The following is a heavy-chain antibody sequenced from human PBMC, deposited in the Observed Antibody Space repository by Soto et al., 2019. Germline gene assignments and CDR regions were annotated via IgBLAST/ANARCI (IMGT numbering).Heavy chain of an antibody. J-gene: IGHJ4*02. CDR1: GGSVNSSRYY. D-gene: IGHD3-22*01. Sequence: QLQLQESGPGLVKPSETLSLTCTVSGGSVNSSRYYWGWIRQPPGKGPEWIGTIYDTGTTYYNPSLKSRVTLSVVTSKNQFSLNLSSVTAADTAVYSCARVYYDSSGFVPWGQGTLVVVSS. CDR2: IYDTGTT. V-gene: IGHV4-39*01. CDR3: ARVYYDSSGFVP.